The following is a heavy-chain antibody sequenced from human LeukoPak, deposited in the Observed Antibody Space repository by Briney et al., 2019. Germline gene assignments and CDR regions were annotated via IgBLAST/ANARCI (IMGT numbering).Heavy chain of an antibody. CDR1: GGSFSGYY. CDR3: ARDLAAAAGQNWFDP. Sequence: SETLSLTCAVYGGSFSGYYWSWIRQPPGKGLEWIGYIYHSGSTYYNPSLKSRVTISVDRSKNQFSLKLSSVTAADTAVYYCARDLAAAAGQNWFDPWGQGTLVTVSS. CDR2: IYHSGST. D-gene: IGHD6-13*01. V-gene: IGHV4-34*01. J-gene: IGHJ5*02.